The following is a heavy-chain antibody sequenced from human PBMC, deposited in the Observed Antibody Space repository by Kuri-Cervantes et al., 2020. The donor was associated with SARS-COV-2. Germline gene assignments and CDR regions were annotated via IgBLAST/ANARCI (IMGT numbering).Heavy chain of an antibody. CDR3: ARAGYYYDSSGYYYDY. J-gene: IGHJ4*02. CDR1: GFTFSDYY. V-gene: IGHV3-11*01. CDR2: ITSSGSTI. D-gene: IGHD3-22*01. Sequence: GESLKISCAASGFTFSDYYMSWIRQAPGKGLEWISYITSSGSTIYYADSVKGRFTISRDSSKNTLYLQMNSLRAEDTAVYYCARAGYYYDSSGYYYDYWGQGTLVTVSS.